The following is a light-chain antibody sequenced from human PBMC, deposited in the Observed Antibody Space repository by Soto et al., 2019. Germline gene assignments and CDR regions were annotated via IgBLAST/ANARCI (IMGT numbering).Light chain of an antibody. V-gene: IGLV1-40*01. CDR2: GNS. J-gene: IGLJ1*01. CDR3: QSYDSSLSGYV. CDR1: SSNIGAGYD. Sequence: QAVVTQPPSVSGAPGQRVTISCTGSSSNIGAGYDVPWYQQLPGTAPKLLIYGNSNRPSGVPDRFSGSKSGTSASLAITGLQAEDEADYYCQSYDSSLSGYVFGTGTKVTVL.